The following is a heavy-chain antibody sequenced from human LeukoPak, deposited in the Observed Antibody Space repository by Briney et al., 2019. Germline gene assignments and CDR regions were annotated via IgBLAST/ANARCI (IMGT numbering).Heavy chain of an antibody. Sequence: SETLSLICTVSGGSISSYYWSWIRQPPGKGLEWIGYIYYSGSTNYNPSLKSRVTISVDTSKNQFSLKLSSVTAADTAVYYCARAPYDFWSGYFPAWGQGTLVTVSS. CDR2: IYYSGST. V-gene: IGHV4-59*01. CDR1: GGSISSYY. CDR3: ARAPYDFWSGYFPA. J-gene: IGHJ5*02. D-gene: IGHD3-3*01.